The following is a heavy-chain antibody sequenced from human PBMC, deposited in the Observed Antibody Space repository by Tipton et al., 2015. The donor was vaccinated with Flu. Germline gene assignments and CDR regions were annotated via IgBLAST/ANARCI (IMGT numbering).Heavy chain of an antibody. D-gene: IGHD2-8*01. CDR2: IYSSGST. V-gene: IGHV4-39*01. Sequence: TLSLTCNVSGGSISSSSDYWGWIRQPPGKGLEWIGTIYSSGSTYFNPSLRSRVTISVDTSKHQFSLRLSSVTAADTAIYYWARMYGPFNWFDPWGQGTLVTVSS. J-gene: IGHJ5*02. CDR3: ARMYGPFNWFDP. CDR1: GGSISSSSDY.